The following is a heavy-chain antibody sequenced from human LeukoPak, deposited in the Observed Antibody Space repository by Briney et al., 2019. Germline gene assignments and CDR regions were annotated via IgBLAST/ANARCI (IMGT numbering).Heavy chain of an antibody. D-gene: IGHD4-23*01. Sequence: ASVKVSCKASGYTFTSYYMHWVRQAPGQGLEWMGIINPSGGSTSYAQKFQGRVTMTRDMSTSTAYMELRSLRSDDTAVYYCAREGNGGAFDIWGQGTMVTVSS. J-gene: IGHJ3*02. CDR1: GYTFTSYY. CDR2: INPSGGST. CDR3: AREGNGGAFDI. V-gene: IGHV1-46*01.